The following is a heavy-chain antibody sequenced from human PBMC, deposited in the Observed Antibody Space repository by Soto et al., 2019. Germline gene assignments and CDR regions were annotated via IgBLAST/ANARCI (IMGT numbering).Heavy chain of an antibody. CDR2: IYHSGST. V-gene: IGHV4-4*02. Sequence: SETLSLTCAVSGGSISSSNWWSWVRQPPGKGLEWIGEIYHSGSTNYNPSLKSRVTISVDKSKNQFSLKLSSVTAADTAVYYCARIDEYDSSGKGDYWGQGTLVTVSS. J-gene: IGHJ4*02. CDR3: ARIDEYDSSGKGDY. D-gene: IGHD3-22*01. CDR1: GGSISSSNW.